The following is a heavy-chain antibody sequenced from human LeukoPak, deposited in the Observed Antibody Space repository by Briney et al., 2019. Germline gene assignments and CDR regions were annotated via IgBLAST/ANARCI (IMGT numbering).Heavy chain of an antibody. CDR1: GYTFTSYG. D-gene: IGHD3-10*01. Sequence: ASVKVSCKASGYTFTSYGISWVRQAPGQGLEWMGGIIPIFGTANYAQKFQGRVTITADESTSTAYMELSSLRSEDTAVYYCARDSYGSGSYYDRRFDYWGQGTLVTVSS. J-gene: IGHJ4*02. CDR2: IIPIFGTA. V-gene: IGHV1-69*13. CDR3: ARDSYGSGSYYDRRFDY.